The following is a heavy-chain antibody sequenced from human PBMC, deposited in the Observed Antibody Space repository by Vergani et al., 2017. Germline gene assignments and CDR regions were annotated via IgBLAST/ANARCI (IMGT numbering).Heavy chain of an antibody. CDR3: ARWDRVLSFGELYKGSAEYFKH. CDR2: IWYDGSNK. Sequence: QVQLVESGGGVVQPGRSLRLSCAASGFTFSSYGMHWVRQAPGKGLEGVAVIWYDGSNKYYADSVKGRFTIYRDNSKNTLYLQMNSLGAEDTDWDYWARWDRVLSFGELYKGSAEYFKHWGQGTLVSVSS. J-gene: IGHJ1*01. CDR1: GFTFSSYG. V-gene: IGHV3-33*01. D-gene: IGHD3-10*01.